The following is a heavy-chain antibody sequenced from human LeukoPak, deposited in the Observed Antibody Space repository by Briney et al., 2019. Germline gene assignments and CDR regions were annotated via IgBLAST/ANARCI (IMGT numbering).Heavy chain of an antibody. D-gene: IGHD3-10*01. J-gene: IGHJ4*02. CDR2: INPSGGST. Sequence: ASVKVSCKASGYSFTSHYMHWVRQAPGQGLEWMGIINPSGGSTSYAQKFQGRVTMTRDTSTSTVYMELSSLRSEDTAVYYCARDNYGSGSYYPPRFDYWGQGTLVTVSS. CDR1: GYSFTSHY. V-gene: IGHV1-46*01. CDR3: ARDNYGSGSYYPPRFDY.